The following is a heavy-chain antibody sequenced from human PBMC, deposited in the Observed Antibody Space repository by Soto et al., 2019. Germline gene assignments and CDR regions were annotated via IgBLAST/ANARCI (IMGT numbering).Heavy chain of an antibody. V-gene: IGHV4-31*01. J-gene: IGHJ4*02. D-gene: IGHD5-12*01. CDR2: IYYSGST. CDR3: ARMNGGYDYGFDY. Sequence: SETLSLTCTVSGGSISSGGYYWSWIRQHPGKGLEWIGYIYYSGSTYYNPSLKSQVTISVDTSKNQFSLKLGSVTAADTAVYYCARMNGGYDYGFDYWGQGTLVTVSS. CDR1: GGSISSGGYY.